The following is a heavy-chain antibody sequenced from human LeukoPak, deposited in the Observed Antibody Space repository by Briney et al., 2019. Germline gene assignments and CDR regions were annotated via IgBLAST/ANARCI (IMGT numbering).Heavy chain of an antibody. D-gene: IGHD1-26*01. CDR2: INIGNGNT. J-gene: IGHJ3*02. CDR3: ARGQEVRASRGDAFDI. CDR1: GYTFTTYA. V-gene: IGHV1-3*04. Sequence: GASVKLSFTSSGYTFTTYAIHWVRQAPGQRLEWMGWINIGNGNTKYSQNFQDRVIIIRDTSASIAYIEVSSLRSEDTAVYYCARGQEVRASRGDAFDIWGQGTMVTVSS.